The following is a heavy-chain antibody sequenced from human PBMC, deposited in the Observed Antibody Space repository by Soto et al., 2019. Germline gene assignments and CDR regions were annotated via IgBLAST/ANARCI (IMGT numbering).Heavy chain of an antibody. CDR1: GFTFSSYW. J-gene: IGHJ3*02. D-gene: IGHD6-6*01. V-gene: IGHV3-74*01. Sequence: GGSLRLSCAASGFTFSSYWMHWVRQAPGKGLVWVSRINSDGSSTSYADSVKGRFTISRDNAKNTLYLQMNSLRAEDTAVYYCAREGYSMAARPDDAFDIWGQGTMVTVSS. CDR2: INSDGSST. CDR3: AREGYSMAARPDDAFDI.